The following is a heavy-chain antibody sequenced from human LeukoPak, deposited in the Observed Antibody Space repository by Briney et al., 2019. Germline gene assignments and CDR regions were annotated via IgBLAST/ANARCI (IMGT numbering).Heavy chain of an antibody. CDR2: ISASGGNT. J-gene: IGHJ4*02. CDR1: GFTFSSNA. V-gene: IGHV3-23*01. CDR3: AKHLVGARTFEY. Sequence: GGSLRLSCAASGFTFSSNAMSWVGQAPGKGLEWVTVISASGGNTYYADSVKGRFTISRDNSKNTLYLQLNSLRAEDTAEYYCAKHLVGARTFEYWGQGTLVTVSS. D-gene: IGHD1-26*01.